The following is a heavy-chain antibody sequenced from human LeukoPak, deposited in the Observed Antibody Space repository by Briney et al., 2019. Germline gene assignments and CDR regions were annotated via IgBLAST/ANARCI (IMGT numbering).Heavy chain of an antibody. CDR2: IIPILGIA. Sequence: SVKVSCKASGYTFTSYDINWVRQATGQGLEWMGRIIPILGIANYAQKFQGRVTITADKSTSAAYMELSSLRSEDTAVYYCASGLRYFDWLSDVWGKGTTVTVSS. CDR3: ASGLRYFDWLSDV. J-gene: IGHJ6*04. V-gene: IGHV1-69*04. D-gene: IGHD3-9*01. CDR1: GYTFTSYD.